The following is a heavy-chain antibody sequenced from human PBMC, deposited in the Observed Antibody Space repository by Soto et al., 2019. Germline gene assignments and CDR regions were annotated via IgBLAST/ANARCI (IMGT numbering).Heavy chain of an antibody. J-gene: IGHJ4*02. Sequence: QVQLQESGPGLVKPSQTLSLTCTVSGGSISSGGYYWSWIRQHPGKGLEWIGYIYYSGSTYYNPSLESRVTISADTSKNQFSLKLSSVTAADTAVDDCARRLEYISSSYFDYWGQGTLVTVSS. CDR3: ARRLEYISSSYFDY. D-gene: IGHD6-6*01. V-gene: IGHV4-31*03. CDR2: IYYSGST. CDR1: GGSISSGGYY.